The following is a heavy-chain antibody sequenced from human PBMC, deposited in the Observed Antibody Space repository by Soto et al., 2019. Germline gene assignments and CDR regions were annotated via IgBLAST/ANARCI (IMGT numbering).Heavy chain of an antibody. CDR3: ARDWYYFDSSGYYKPVYYYYYGLDV. V-gene: IGHV1-2*02. CDR2: INPNTGGT. Sequence: QVHLVQSGAEVKKPGASVKVSCKASGYTFTDYYMHWVRQAPGQGLEWMGWINPNTGGTKYAQKFQGRVTMTRDTSISTAYMELSSLRSDDTAVYYCARDWYYFDSSGYYKPVYYYYYGLDVWGQGTTVTVSS. J-gene: IGHJ6*02. CDR1: GYTFTDYY. D-gene: IGHD3-22*01.